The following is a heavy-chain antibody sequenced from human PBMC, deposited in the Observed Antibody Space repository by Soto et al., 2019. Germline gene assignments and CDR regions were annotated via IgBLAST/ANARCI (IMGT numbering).Heavy chain of an antibody. CDR1: GGSVRSDYYY. CDR3: ARVGIAAADVWFDP. D-gene: IGHD6-13*01. Sequence: PSETLSLTCTVSGGSVRSDYYYWSWIRQHPGKGLEWIGYIYYSGSTYYNPSLKSRVTISVDTSKNQFSLKLSSVTAADTAVYYCARVGIAAADVWFDPWGQGTLVTVSS. CDR2: IYYSGST. V-gene: IGHV4-31*03. J-gene: IGHJ5*02.